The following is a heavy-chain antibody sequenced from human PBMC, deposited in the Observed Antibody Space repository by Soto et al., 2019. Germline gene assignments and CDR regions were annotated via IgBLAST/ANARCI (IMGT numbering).Heavy chain of an antibody. CDR2: IYYSGST. Sequence: QLQLQESGPGLVKPSETLYLTCTVSGGSISSSNYYWGWIRQPPGKGLEWIGSIYYSGSTYYNPSLKSRVTISVDTSKNQFSLKLSSVTAADTAVYYCATQEVGGSYVYTFDPWGQRTLVTVSS. V-gene: IGHV4-39*01. J-gene: IGHJ5*02. D-gene: IGHD1-26*01. CDR1: GGSISSSNYY. CDR3: ATQEVGGSYVYTFDP.